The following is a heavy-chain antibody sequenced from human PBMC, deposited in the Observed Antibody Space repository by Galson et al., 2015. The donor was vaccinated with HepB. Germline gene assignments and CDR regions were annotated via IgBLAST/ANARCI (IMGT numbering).Heavy chain of an antibody. CDR2: INTNTGNP. Sequence: SVKVSCKASGYTFTSYAMNWVRQAPGQGLEWMGWINTNTGNPTYAQGFTGRFVFSLDTSVSTAYLQISSLKAEDTAVYYCARVFSGDKWGSSSWSTQSEIDYWGQGTLVTVSS. CDR3: ARVFSGDKWGSSSWSTQSEIDY. J-gene: IGHJ4*02. V-gene: IGHV7-4-1*02. D-gene: IGHD6-13*01. CDR1: GYTFTSYA.